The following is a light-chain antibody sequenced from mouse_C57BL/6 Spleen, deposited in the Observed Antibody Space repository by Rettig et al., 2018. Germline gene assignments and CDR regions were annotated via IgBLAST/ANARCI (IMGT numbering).Light chain of an antibody. CDR3: QNGHSFPLT. Sequence: PGDRVSLSCRASQSISDYLHWYQQKSHESPRLLIKYASQSISGIPSRFSGSGSGSDFTLSINSVEPEDVGVYYCQNGHSFPLTFGAGTKLELK. CDR1: QSISDY. J-gene: IGKJ5*01. CDR2: YAS. V-gene: IGKV5-39*01.